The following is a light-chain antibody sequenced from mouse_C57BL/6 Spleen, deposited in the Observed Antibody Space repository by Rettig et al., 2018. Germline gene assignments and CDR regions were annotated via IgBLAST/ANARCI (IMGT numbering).Light chain of an antibody. CDR3: QNGHSFPLT. Sequence: PGDRVSLSCRASQSISDYLHWYQQKSHESPRLLIKYASQSISGIPSRFSGSGSGSDFTLSINSVEPEDVGVYYCQNGHSFPLTFGAGTKLELK. CDR1: QSISDY. J-gene: IGKJ5*01. CDR2: YAS. V-gene: IGKV5-39*01.